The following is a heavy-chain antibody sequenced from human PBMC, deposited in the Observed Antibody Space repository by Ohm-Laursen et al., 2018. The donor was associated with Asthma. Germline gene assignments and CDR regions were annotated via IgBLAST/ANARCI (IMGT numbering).Heavy chain of an antibody. D-gene: IGHD1-26*01. J-gene: IGHJ1*01. Sequence: SLRLSCAASGYTFSRYSIHWVRQAPGKGLEWVASISTARTFIYYADSVRGRFTTSRDNAKNLVFLQMNDVRAEDTALYYCARIGPEWELPGREYSLHHWGEGTLVTVSS. CDR2: ISTARTFI. CDR1: GYTFSRYS. CDR3: ARIGPEWELPGREYSLHH. V-gene: IGHV3-21*01.